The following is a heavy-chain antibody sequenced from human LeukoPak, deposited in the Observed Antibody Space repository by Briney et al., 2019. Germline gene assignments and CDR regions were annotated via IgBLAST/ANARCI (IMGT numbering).Heavy chain of an antibody. CDR2: AYSGVNA. D-gene: IGHD1-26*01. V-gene: IGHV4-4*07. CDR3: AREKSGTLTRAYYYIDV. J-gene: IGHJ6*03. Sequence: PSQTLSLTCTVSGDSMHSYYWSWIRQSPEKGLEWIGRAYSGVNAYYHPSLQSRVTISVDKSNNQFSLDLASVTAADTALYYCAREKSGTLTRAYYYIDVWGRGITVTGSS. CDR1: GDSMHSYY.